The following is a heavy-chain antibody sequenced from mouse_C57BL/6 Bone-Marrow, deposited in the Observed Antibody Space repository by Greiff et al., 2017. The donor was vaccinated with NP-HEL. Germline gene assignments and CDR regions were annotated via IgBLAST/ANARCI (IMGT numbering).Heavy chain of an antibody. V-gene: IGHV1-4*01. CDR1: VYTFTIYS. J-gene: IGHJ2*01. D-gene: IGHD2-5*01. CDR2: ITPCSGYT. CDR3: ARSRAYYSNDEDY. Sequence: QVQLQQSGAELARPGASVKMSCKASVYTFTIYSIHFVKHSPGQVLECIGYITPCSGYTKYHQKFKDKATLTADKSSSTAYMQLSSLTSEDYAVYYCARSRAYYSNDEDYWGQGTTLTVAS.